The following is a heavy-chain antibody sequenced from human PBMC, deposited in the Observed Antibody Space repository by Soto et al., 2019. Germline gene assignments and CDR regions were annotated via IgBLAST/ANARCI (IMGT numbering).Heavy chain of an antibody. D-gene: IGHD2-2*01. CDR1: GGSIISYY. CDR2: IYYSGST. CDR3: ARSRCSSTSCYAGRGINWFDP. Sequence: SETLSLTCTVSGGSIISYYWSWILQPPGKGLEWIGYIYYSGSTNYNPSLKSRVTISVDTSKNQFSLKLSSVTAADTAVYYCARSRCSSTSCYAGRGINWFDPWGQGTLVTVSS. V-gene: IGHV4-59*01. J-gene: IGHJ5*02.